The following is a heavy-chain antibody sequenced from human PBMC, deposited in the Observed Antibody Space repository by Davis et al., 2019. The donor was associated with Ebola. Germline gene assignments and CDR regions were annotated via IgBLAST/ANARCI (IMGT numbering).Heavy chain of an antibody. V-gene: IGHV3-73*01. D-gene: IGHD3-10*02. Sequence: GGSLRLSCAASGFTFSGSAMHWVRQASGKGLEWVGRIRSKANSYATAYAASVKGRFTISRDDSKNTAYLQMNSLKTENTAVYYCICSQQPFDYWGQGTLVTVSS. CDR2: IRSKANSYAT. CDR1: GFTFSGSA. J-gene: IGHJ4*02. CDR3: ICSQQPFDY.